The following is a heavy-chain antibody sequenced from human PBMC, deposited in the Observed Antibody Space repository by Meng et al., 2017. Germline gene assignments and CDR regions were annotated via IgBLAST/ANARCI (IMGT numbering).Heavy chain of an antibody. D-gene: IGHD5-18*01. Sequence: SSVNVSCKASVCTFSSYSISWVRQAPGQGLEWMGGIIPIFGTSNYAQKFQGRVTITADKSTSTAYMELSSLRSEDTAVYYCARVRFHQFNTAMEKGYAFDIWGQGTMVTVSS. CDR2: IIPIFGTS. CDR1: VCTFSSYS. CDR3: ARVRFHQFNTAMEKGYAFDI. J-gene: IGHJ3*02. V-gene: IGHV1-69*06.